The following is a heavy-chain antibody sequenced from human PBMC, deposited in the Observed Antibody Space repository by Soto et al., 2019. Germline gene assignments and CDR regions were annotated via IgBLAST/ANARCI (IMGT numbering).Heavy chain of an antibody. V-gene: IGHV1-18*01. CDR2: ISAYNGNT. J-gene: IGHJ6*04. D-gene: IGHD5-18*01. Sequence: QVQLVQSGAEVKKPVASVKVSCKASGYTFTSYGISWVRQAPGQGLEWMGWISAYNGNTNYAQKLQGRVTMTTDTSTSTGYMELRSLRSDDTAVYYCASVKYSPPYYYYYCIDVRGKGTTVNVSS. CDR3: ASVKYSPPYYYYYCIDV. CDR1: GYTFTSYG.